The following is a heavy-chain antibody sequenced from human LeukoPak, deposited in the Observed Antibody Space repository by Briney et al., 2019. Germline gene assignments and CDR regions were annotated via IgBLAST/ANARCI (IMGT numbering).Heavy chain of an antibody. CDR1: GFTFSSYV. CDR2: ISFGGSNK. D-gene: IGHD1-26*01. J-gene: IGHJ4*02. V-gene: IGHV3-30-3*01. Sequence: PGGSLRLSCAASGFTFSSYVMHWVRQAPGKGLELVAVISFGGSNKYYADSVKGRFTISRDNSKNTLYLQMNSLRAEDTAVYYCARDLSGYIVGATTNLDYWGQGTLVTVSS. CDR3: ARDLSGYIVGATTNLDY.